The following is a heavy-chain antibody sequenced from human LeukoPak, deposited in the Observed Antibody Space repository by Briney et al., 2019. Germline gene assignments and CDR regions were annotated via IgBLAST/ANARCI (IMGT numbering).Heavy chain of an antibody. CDR2: ISYDGSNK. J-gene: IGHJ4*02. Sequence: GGSLRLSCAASGFTFSSYAMHWVRQAPGKGLEWVAVISYDGSNKYYADSVKGRFTISRDNSKNTLYLQMNSLRAEDTAVYYCARNGIAAAFALGDYWGQGTLVTVSS. V-gene: IGHV3-30-3*01. D-gene: IGHD6-13*01. CDR3: ARNGIAAAFALGDY. CDR1: GFTFSSYA.